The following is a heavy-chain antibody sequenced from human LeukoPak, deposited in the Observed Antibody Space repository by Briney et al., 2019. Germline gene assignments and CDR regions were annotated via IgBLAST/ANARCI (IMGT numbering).Heavy chain of an antibody. V-gene: IGHV4-39*01. CDR1: GGSIGSSSYY. CDR3: ARHWATVTTFYVDFGWFDP. CDR2: IYYSGST. D-gene: IGHD4-17*01. J-gene: IGHJ5*02. Sequence: SDTLSLTCTVSGGSIGSSSYYWGWIRQPPGKGLEWIGSIYYSGSTYYNPSLKSRVTISVDTSKNQFSLKLSSVTAADTAVYYCARHWATVTTFYVDFGWFDPWGQGTLVTVSS.